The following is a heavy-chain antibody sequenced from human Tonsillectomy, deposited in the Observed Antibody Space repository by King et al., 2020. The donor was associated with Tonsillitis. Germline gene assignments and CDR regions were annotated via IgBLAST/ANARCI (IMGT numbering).Heavy chain of an antibody. V-gene: IGHV3-30-3*01. CDR3: ARRNNWSFDY. Sequence: VQLVESGGGVVQPGRSLRLACAASGLTFSSHAMHWGRRAPGKGLEWVAVISFDGTNKNYADSVKGRFTISRDNSKNTLYLQIDSLRAEDTAVYYCARRNNWSFDYWGQGTLVTVSS. D-gene: IGHD1-1*01. CDR1: GLTFSSHA. CDR2: ISFDGTNK. J-gene: IGHJ4*02.